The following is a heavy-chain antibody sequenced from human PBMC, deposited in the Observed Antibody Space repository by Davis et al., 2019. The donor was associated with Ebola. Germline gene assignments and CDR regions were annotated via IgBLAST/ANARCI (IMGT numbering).Heavy chain of an antibody. Sequence: GESLKISCAASGFTFSSYAMSWVRQAPGKGLEWVSSISSSSSYIYYADSVKGRFTISRDNAKNSLYLQMNSLRAEDTAVYYCARDLGSGSYYSDNWFDPWGQGTLVTVSS. D-gene: IGHD3-10*01. CDR1: GFTFSSYA. CDR3: ARDLGSGSYYSDNWFDP. J-gene: IGHJ5*02. V-gene: IGHV3-21*01. CDR2: ISSSSSYI.